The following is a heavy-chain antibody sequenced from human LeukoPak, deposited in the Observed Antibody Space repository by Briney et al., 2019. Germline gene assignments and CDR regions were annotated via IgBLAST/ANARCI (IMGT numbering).Heavy chain of an antibody. D-gene: IGHD2-15*01. CDR1: GFIFSSYS. J-gene: IGHJ4*02. Sequence: PGGSLRLSCAAASGFIFSSYSMHWVRPVPGKGLVSISHINSDGSSTAYADAGKGRFTISRDNAKNTLYLQINSLRAEDTAVYYCAGAYCRGGACSPLVDWGQGTLVTVSS. CDR3: AGAYCRGGACSPLVD. V-gene: IGHV3-74*01. CDR2: INSDGSST.